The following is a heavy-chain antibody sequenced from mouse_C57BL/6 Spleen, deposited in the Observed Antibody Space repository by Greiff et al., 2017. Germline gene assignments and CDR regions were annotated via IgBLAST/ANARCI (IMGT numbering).Heavy chain of an antibody. J-gene: IGHJ2*01. D-gene: IGHD2-3*01. V-gene: IGHV1-82*01. CDR1: GYAFSSSW. CDR2: IYPGDGDT. Sequence: QVQLKESGPELVKPGASVKISCKASGYAFSSSWMNWVKQRPGKGLEWIGRIYPGDGDTNYNGKFKGKATLTADKSSSTAYMQLSSLTSEDSAVYFCARGLLHYFDYWGQGTTLTVSS. CDR3: ARGLLHYFDY.